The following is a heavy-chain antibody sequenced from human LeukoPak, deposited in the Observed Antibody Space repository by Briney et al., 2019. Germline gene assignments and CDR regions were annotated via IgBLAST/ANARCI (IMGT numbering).Heavy chain of an antibody. CDR2: IYFSGHT. CDR1: GTSINDYY. J-gene: IGHJ4*02. D-gene: IGHD5-12*01. CDR3: ARGHGYSGHALAY. Sequence: PSETLSPTCTVSGTSINDYYWSWIQQPPGKRLEWIGYIYFSGHTNYSPPLKSRVTMSLDAPRDHFSLQLNSVTAADTAVYYCARGHGYSGHALAYWGQGILVTVSS. V-gene: IGHV4-59*01.